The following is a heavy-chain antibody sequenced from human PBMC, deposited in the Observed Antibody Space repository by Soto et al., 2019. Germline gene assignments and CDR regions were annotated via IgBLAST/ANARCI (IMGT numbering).Heavy chain of an antibody. Sequence: QVQLQESGPGLVKPSQTLSLTCTVSGGSISSGGYYWSWIRQHPGKGLEWIGYIYYSGSTYHNPSLKCHVTISVDTPKHQFSMQRSSVTAADTAVYYCAREVVAATFYYYYGMDVWGQGTTVTVSS. V-gene: IGHV4-31*01. CDR3: AREVVAATFYYYYGMDV. CDR1: GGSISSGGYY. D-gene: IGHD2-15*01. CDR2: IYYSGST. J-gene: IGHJ6*02.